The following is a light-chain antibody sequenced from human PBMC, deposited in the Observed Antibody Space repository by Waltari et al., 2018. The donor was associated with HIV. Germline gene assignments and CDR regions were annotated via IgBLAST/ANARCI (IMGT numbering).Light chain of an antibody. J-gene: IGKJ3*01. CDR1: KSVLYSSNNKNY. CDR2: WAS. CDR3: QQYYDTPFT. V-gene: IGKV4-1*01. Sequence: DIVMTQSPDSLAVSLGERATINCKSSKSVLYSSNNKNYLAWYQQKPGQPPKLLLYWASTRESGVPVRFSCSWSWTDFTLTISSLQAEDVAVYYFQQYYDTPFTFGPGTKVDIK.